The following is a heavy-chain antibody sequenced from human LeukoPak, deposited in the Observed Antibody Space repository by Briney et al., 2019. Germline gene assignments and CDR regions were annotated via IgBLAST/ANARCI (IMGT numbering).Heavy chain of an antibody. CDR3: AKEGGWGSYFDY. CDR1: GFTVSSNY. Sequence: GGSLRLSCAASGFTVSSNYMSWVRQAPGKGLEWVAFIRYDGSNKYYADSVKGRFTISRDNSKNTLYLQMNSLRAEDTAVYYCAKEGGWGSYFDYWGQGTLVTVSS. V-gene: IGHV3-30*02. J-gene: IGHJ4*02. CDR2: IRYDGSNK. D-gene: IGHD6-19*01.